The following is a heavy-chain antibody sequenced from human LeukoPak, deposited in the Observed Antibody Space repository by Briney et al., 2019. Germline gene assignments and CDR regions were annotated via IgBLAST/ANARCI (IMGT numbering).Heavy chain of an antibody. CDR3: ARVEKDYYDSSGWFDP. Sequence: SETLSLTCTVSGGSISSYYWSWIRQPPGKGLEWIGYIYYSGSTNYNPSLKSRVTISVDTSKNQFSLKLSSVTAADTAVYYCARVEKDYYDSSGWFDPWGQGTLVTVSS. D-gene: IGHD3-22*01. CDR2: IYYSGST. V-gene: IGHV4-59*01. J-gene: IGHJ5*02. CDR1: GGSISSYY.